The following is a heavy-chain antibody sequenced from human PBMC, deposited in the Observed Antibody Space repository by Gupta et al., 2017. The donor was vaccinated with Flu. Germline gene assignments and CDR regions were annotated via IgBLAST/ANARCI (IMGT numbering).Heavy chain of an antibody. Sequence: QVQLQQSGTGLVQPSQTLSLTCAISGDSVSSNSAAWNRIRKASSRGLEWLGRTYYRSKWYNYYAVSVKSRITINPYTSKNQFSLQLNSVTPEDTAVYYCARERKEPGGSGWYRENDYWGQGTLVTVSS. CDR3: ARERKEPGGSGWYRENDY. V-gene: IGHV6-1*01. CDR1: GDSVSSNSAA. D-gene: IGHD6-19*01. CDR2: TYYRSKWYN. J-gene: IGHJ4*02.